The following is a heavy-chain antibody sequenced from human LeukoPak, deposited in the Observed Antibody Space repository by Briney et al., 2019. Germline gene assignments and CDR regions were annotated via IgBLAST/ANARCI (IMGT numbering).Heavy chain of an antibody. V-gene: IGHV4-59*08. D-gene: IGHD3-10*01. CDR1: SGSITNDY. CDR3: ARVHYGSGCLSSWFDP. Sequence: PSETLSLTCTVSSGSITNDYWTWIRQPPGKGLEWIGYISYSGSVNYNPSLKTRVTMSLDTSRNQFSVNLKSVTAADTAMYYCARVHYGSGCLSSWFDPWGRGTRVTVSS. CDR2: ISYSGSV. J-gene: IGHJ5*02.